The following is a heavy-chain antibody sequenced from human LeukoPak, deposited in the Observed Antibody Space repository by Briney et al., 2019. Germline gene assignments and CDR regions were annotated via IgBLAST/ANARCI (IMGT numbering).Heavy chain of an antibody. J-gene: IGHJ4*02. V-gene: IGHV3-30-3*01. CDR3: ARERYFAFDY. CDR1: AFTFSDYS. Sequence: GGALRLSCVASAFTFSDYSMDWGRQDPGKELEWVAFISSDGHNKDYADSVKGRFTISRDNSKNTVYLQMDSLRPEDTAIFYCARERYFAFDYWGQGNLVTVSS. D-gene: IGHD3-9*01. CDR2: ISSDGHNK.